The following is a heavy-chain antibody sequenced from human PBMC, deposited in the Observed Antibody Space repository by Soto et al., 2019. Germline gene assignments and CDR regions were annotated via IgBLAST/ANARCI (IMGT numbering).Heavy chain of an antibody. V-gene: IGHV4-59*01. D-gene: IGHD3-22*01. CDR3: AGVLADYYDSSGNVGVSNGLDV. CDR1: GGSITSYY. CDR2: ISNSGST. J-gene: IGHJ6*02. Sequence: SETLSLTCSVSGGSITSYYWTWIRQPPGKGLEWIGYISNSGSTNYSPSLKSRVTIASDTSNNQFSLKFRSVTAADTAVYYCAGVLADYYDSSGNVGVSNGLDVWGQGTTVTV.